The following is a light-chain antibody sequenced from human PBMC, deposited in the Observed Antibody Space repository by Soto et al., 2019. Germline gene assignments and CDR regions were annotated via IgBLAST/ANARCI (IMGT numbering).Light chain of an antibody. CDR3: QQYNTYPWT. CDR2: KAS. J-gene: IGKJ1*01. V-gene: IGKV1-5*03. Sequence: DIQITQSPSTLSASVGDRVTITCRASQSIRSWLAWYQQKPGKAPKLLIYKASSLQSGVPSRFSGSGSETEFTLTISSLQPDDFATYFCQQYNTYPWTFGQVTKVEIK. CDR1: QSIRSW.